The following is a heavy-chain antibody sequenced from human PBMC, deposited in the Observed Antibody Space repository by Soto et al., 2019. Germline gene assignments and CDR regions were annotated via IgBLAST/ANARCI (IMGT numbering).Heavy chain of an antibody. CDR2: INHSGST. CDR3: ARARIRSYYGSGSYYNPNFDY. V-gene: IGHV4-34*01. D-gene: IGHD3-10*01. Sequence: TSETLSLTCAVYGGSFSGYYWSWIRQPPGKGLEWIGEINHSGSTNYNPSIKSRVNISVDTSKNQFSLKMSSVTAADTAVYYCARARIRSYYGSGSYYNPNFDYWGQGTLVTVSS. J-gene: IGHJ4*02. CDR1: GGSFSGYY.